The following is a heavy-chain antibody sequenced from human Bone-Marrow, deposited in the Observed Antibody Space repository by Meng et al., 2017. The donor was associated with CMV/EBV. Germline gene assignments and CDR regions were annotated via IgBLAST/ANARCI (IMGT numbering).Heavy chain of an antibody. Sequence: SETLSLTCAVSGGSISSLNWWSWVRQPPGKGLEWIGEIYHSGSTNYNPSLKSRVTISVDKSKNQFSLKLSSVTAADTAVYYCARVGADIVVVPAASGADWFDPWGQGTLVTVSA. CDR3: ARVGADIVVVPAASGADWFDP. J-gene: IGHJ5*02. CDR1: GGSISSLNW. V-gene: IGHV4-4*02. CDR2: IYHSGST. D-gene: IGHD2-2*01.